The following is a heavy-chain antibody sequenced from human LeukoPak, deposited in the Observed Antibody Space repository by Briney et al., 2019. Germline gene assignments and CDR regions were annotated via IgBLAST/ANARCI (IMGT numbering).Heavy chain of an antibody. V-gene: IGHV3-23*01. J-gene: IGHJ4*02. CDR2: ISGSGGST. CDR3: AKRSGGGSCPFDY. D-gene: IGHD2-15*01. Sequence: GGSLRLSCAASGFTFSSYAMSWVRQAPGKGLEWVSAISGSGGSTYYADSVKGRFTISRDNSKNTLYLQMNSLRAEDTAVCYCAKRSGGGSCPFDYWGQGTLVTVSS. CDR1: GFTFSSYA.